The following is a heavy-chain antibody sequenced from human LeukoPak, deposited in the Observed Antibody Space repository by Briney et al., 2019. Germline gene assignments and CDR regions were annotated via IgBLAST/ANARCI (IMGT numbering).Heavy chain of an antibody. D-gene: IGHD3-22*01. CDR2: IYPGDSDT. CDR1: GYSFTSYW. J-gene: IGHJ3*02. V-gene: IGHV5-51*01. Sequence: GESLKISCKGSGYSFTSYWIGWVRQMPGKGLEWMGIIYPGDSDTRYSPSFQGQVTISADKSISTAYLQWSSLKASDTAMYYCARPPSYYYDTSGGIAFDIWGQGTMVTVSS. CDR3: ARPPSYYYDTSGGIAFDI.